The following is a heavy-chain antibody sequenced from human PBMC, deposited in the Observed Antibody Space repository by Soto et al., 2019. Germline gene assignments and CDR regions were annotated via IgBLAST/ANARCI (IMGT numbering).Heavy chain of an antibody. J-gene: IGHJ5*02. D-gene: IGHD3-22*01. Sequence: KPSETLSLTCAVSGYSISSGYYWGWLRQPPGKGLEWIGSNYHGGSTYYNPSLNSRVTLSIDMTNNHVSLILNSVTAADTAVYYCARVGPWVPYYYDSSPYTFENWFDPWGQGTLVTVSS. CDR3: ARVGPWVPYYYDSSPYTFENWFDP. V-gene: IGHV4-38-2*01. CDR1: GYSISSGYY. CDR2: NYHGGST.